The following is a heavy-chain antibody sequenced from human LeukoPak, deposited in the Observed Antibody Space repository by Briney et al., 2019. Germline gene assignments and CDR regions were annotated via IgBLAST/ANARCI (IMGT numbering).Heavy chain of an antibody. V-gene: IGHV3-30*18. CDR3: VKPIYDGWGSDY. J-gene: IGHJ4*02. CDR1: GFTFSSYG. CDR2: ISYGGDNK. Sequence: HPGGSLRLSCAASGFTFSSYGMHWVRQAPGKGLEWVAFISYGGDNKYYADSVEGRFTISRENSKNTLYLQMNSLRVEDTAVYYCVKPIYDGWGSDYWGQGTLVTVSS. D-gene: IGHD3-3*01.